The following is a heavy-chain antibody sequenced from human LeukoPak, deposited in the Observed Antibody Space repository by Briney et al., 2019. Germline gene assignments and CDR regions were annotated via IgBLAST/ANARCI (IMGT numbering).Heavy chain of an antibody. V-gene: IGHV1-69*01. D-gene: IGHD4-11*01. J-gene: IGHJ4*02. CDR2: IIPIFGTA. CDR3: ARGEDDYSNYYFDY. CDR1: GGTFSSYA. Sequence: ASVKVSCKASGGTFSSYAISWVRQAPGRGLEWMGGIIPIFGTANYAQKFQGRVTIAAGESTSTAYMELSSLRSEDTAVYYCARGEDDYSNYYFDYWGQGTLVTVSS.